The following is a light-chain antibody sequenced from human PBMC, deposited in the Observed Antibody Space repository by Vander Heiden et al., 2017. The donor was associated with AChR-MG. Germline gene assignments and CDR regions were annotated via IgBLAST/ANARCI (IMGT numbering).Light chain of an antibody. CDR3: QALDSSTYVV. CDR1: KLGDKY. V-gene: IGLV3-1*01. CDR2: QEN. Sequence: SYELTQPPSVSVSPGQTASISSSGDKLGDKYACWAQQKPGQAPELVIYQENKRPSEIPERFSGSNSGNTATLTISGTQAMDEADYYCQALDSSTYVVFGGGTKLTVL. J-gene: IGLJ2*01.